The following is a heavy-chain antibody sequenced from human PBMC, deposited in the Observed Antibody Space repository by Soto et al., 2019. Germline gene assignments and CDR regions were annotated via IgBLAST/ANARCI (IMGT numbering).Heavy chain of an antibody. CDR3: ASSPLRVSVGPGYYYYYGMDV. J-gene: IGHJ6*02. CDR2: IIPIFGTA. V-gene: IGHV1-69*13. D-gene: IGHD2-8*01. Sequence: SVKVSCKASGGTFSSYAISWVRQAPGQGLEWMGGIIPIFGTANYAQKFQGRVTITADESTSTAYMELSSLRSEDTAVYYCASSPLRVSVGPGYYYYYGMDVWGQGTTVTVS. CDR1: GGTFSSYA.